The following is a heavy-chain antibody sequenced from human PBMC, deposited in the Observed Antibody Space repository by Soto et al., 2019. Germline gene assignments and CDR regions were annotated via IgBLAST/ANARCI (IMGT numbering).Heavy chain of an antibody. V-gene: IGHV3-30-3*01. Sequence: QVQLVESGGGVVQPGSSLRLSCAVSGFIFNTYAMHWVRQAPGKGLEWVAVISHDGNNKYYADSLKGRFTISRDNSKNTLHLQMSSLRREDTAVYFCARTGSGYDVLTGRYFYYFHAVDIWGQGTTVTVS. CDR1: GFIFNTYA. J-gene: IGHJ6*02. CDR2: ISHDGNNK. CDR3: ARTGSGYDVLTGRYFYYFHAVDI. D-gene: IGHD3-9*01.